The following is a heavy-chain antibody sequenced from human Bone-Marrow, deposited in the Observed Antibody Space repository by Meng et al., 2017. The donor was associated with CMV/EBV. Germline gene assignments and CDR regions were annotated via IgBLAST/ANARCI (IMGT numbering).Heavy chain of an antibody. Sequence: ASVKVSCKASGYTFTSYAMHWVRQAPGQRLEWMGWSNAGNGNTKYSQEFQGRVTITRDTSASTAYMELSSLRSEDMAVYYCAREWISTMIGVGEEEAFDIWGQGTMVTVSS. J-gene: IGHJ3*02. CDR1: GYTFTSYA. V-gene: IGHV1-3*02. CDR3: AREWISTMIGVGEEEAFDI. CDR2: SNAGNGNT. D-gene: IGHD3-16*01.